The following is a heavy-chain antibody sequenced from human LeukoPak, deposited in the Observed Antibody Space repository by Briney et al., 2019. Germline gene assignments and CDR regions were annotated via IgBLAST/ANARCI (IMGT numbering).Heavy chain of an antibody. CDR2: ISSQSTYI. D-gene: IGHD6-19*01. J-gene: IGHJ4*02. CDR1: GFTFSSYS. CDR3: ARDPHLSGWSDY. Sequence: GGSLRLSCAASGFTFSSYSMSWVRQAPGKGLEWVSSISSQSTYIYSADSLKGRFAISRDNAKNSLYLQMNSLRAKDTAVYYCARDPHLSGWSDYWGQGTLVTVSS. V-gene: IGHV3-21*01.